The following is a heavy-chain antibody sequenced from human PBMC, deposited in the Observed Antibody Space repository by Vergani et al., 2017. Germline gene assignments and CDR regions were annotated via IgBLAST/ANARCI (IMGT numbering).Heavy chain of an antibody. CDR2: ISAYNGNT. V-gene: IGHV1-18*01. D-gene: IGHD2-15*01. CDR3: ARDSLVVVAATPQDNWFDP. J-gene: IGHJ5*02. Sequence: QVQLVQSGAEVKKPGASVKVSCKASGYTFTSYGISWVRQAPGQGLEWMGWISAYNGNTNYAQKLQGRVTLTTDTSTSTAYMELSRLRSDDTAVYYSARDSLVVVAATPQDNWFDPWGQGTLVTVSS. CDR1: GYTFTSYG.